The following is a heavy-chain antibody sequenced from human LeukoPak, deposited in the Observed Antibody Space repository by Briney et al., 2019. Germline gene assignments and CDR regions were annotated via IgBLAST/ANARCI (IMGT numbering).Heavy chain of an antibody. CDR2: ISWNSGNI. Sequence: PGGSLRLSCAASGFTFDDYAMHWVRQAPGKGLEWVSGISWNSGNIYYEDPVKGRFTISRDDAKNSLYLQMNSLRAEDTALYYCAKGEAIRYFDWLLYDWGQGIPVTVSS. V-gene: IGHV3-9*01. D-gene: IGHD3-9*01. CDR1: GFTFDDYA. J-gene: IGHJ4*02. CDR3: AKGEAIRYFDWLLYD.